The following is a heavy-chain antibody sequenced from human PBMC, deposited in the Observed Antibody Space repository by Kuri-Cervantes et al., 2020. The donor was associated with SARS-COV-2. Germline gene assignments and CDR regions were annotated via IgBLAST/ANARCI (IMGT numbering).Heavy chain of an antibody. D-gene: IGHD2-21*02. CDR3: ARLRICGGDCSPSFDY. Sequence: KVSCKGSGYSFTSYWISWVRQMAGKGLEWMGRIDPSDSYTNYSPSFQGHVTISADKSISTAYLQWSSLKASDTAMYYCARLRICGGDCSPSFDYWGQGTLVTVSS. CDR1: GYSFTSYW. V-gene: IGHV5-10-1*01. J-gene: IGHJ4*02. CDR2: IDPSDSYT.